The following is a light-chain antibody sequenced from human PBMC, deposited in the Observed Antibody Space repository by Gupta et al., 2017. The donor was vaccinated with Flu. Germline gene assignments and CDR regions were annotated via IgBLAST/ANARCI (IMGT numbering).Light chain of an antibody. CDR3: SSYTRSSTRV. J-gene: IGLJ3*02. CDR1: SSDVGGYNY. CDR2: EVS. V-gene: IGLV2-14*01. Sequence: SALTQPASVSGPAGQSITISCTGTSSDVGGYNYVSWYQQYPGKAPKLMIYEVSYRPSGVSNRFSGSKSGNTASLTISGLQAEDEADYYCSSYTRSSTRVFGGGTKPTVL.